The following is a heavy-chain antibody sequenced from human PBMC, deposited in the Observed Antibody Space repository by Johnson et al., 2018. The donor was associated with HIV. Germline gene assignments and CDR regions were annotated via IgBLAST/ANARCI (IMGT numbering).Heavy chain of an antibody. D-gene: IGHD1-26*01. CDR2: IKEDGSEE. CDR1: GFTFSRYW. CDR3: TTAIVGALINAFDI. J-gene: IGHJ3*02. V-gene: IGHV3-7*05. Sequence: VQLVESGGGLVQSGGSLRLSCAASGFTFSRYWMSWVRQAPGKGLEWVANIKEDGSEEYYVDYVKGRFIISRDNAKNSLYLQMNSLRAEDTAVYYCTTAIVGALINAFDIWGQGTMVTVSS.